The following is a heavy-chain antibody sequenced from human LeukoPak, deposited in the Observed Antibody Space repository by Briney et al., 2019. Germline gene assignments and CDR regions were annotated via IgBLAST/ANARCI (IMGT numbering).Heavy chain of an antibody. J-gene: IGHJ4*02. CDR3: ARHAFPLYYDYIWGSYRSGYFDY. Sequence: PSETLSLTCTVSGGSISSSSSYWGWIRQPPGKGLEWIGSIYYIGSTYYNPSLKSRVTISVDTSKNQFSLKLSSVTAADTAVYYCARHAFPLYYDYIWGSYRSGYFDYWGQGTLVTVSS. CDR1: GGSISSSSSY. V-gene: IGHV4-39*01. D-gene: IGHD3-16*02. CDR2: IYYIGST.